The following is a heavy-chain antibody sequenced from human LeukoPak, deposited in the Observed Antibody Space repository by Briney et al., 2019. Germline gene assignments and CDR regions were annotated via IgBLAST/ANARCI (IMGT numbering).Heavy chain of an antibody. J-gene: IGHJ4*02. CDR1: GGSIRGNY. Sequence: SETLSLTCSVSGGSIRGNYWSWIRQTQGKGLEWIGEVNYSGNTNYNPSVKSRVAISVDMSKNHLSLRLNSVTAADTACYYCARVRDFWNEYYDSYFDYWGQGALVIVSS. CDR3: ARVRDFWNEYYDSYFDY. CDR2: VNYSGNT. V-gene: IGHV4-34*01. D-gene: IGHD3-3*01.